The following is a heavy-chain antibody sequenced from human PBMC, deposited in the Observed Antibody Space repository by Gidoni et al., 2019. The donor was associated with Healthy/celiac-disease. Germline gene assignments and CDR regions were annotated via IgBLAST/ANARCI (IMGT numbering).Heavy chain of an antibody. CDR2: IWYDGSNK. Sequence: QVQLVESGGGVVQPGRSLRLSCSASGFTFSRYGMHWVRQAPGKGLEWVAVIWYDGSNKYYADSVKGRFTISRDNSKNTLYLQMNSLRAEDTAVYYCARGVHIVVVTAILDPWGQGTLVTVSS. D-gene: IGHD2-21*02. J-gene: IGHJ5*02. V-gene: IGHV3-33*01. CDR3: ARGVHIVVVTAILDP. CDR1: GFTFSRYG.